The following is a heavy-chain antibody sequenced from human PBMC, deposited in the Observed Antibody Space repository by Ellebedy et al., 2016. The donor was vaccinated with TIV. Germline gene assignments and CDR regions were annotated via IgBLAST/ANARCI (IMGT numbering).Heavy chain of an antibody. CDR3: AKQSIGGWYWSGFDV. D-gene: IGHD6-19*01. J-gene: IGHJ3*01. CDR1: GGTFGNYA. V-gene: IGHV1-69*13. CDR2: NIPIFGTP. Sequence: SVKVSCKASGGTFGNYAISWVRQAPGQGLEWMGGNIPIFGTPNYAQNFQGRVTITSDVFAMTAYMVLTSLRPVHSAVNYCAKQSIGGWYWSGFDVWGQGTMVTVSS.